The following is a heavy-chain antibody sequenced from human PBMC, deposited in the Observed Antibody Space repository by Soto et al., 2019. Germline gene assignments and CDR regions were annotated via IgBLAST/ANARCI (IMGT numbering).Heavy chain of an antibody. CDR2: LSGSGVST. D-gene: IGHD2-21*02. CDR3: ARGGSDYYFDY. J-gene: IGHJ4*02. Sequence: PGGSLRLSCAASGFTFSNYAMTWVRQAPGKGLEWVSALSGSGVSTYYADSVTGRFTISRDNSKNTLYLQMGSLRAEDMAVYYCARGGSDYYFDYWGQGTLVTVSS. V-gene: IGHV3-23*01. CDR1: GFTFSNYA.